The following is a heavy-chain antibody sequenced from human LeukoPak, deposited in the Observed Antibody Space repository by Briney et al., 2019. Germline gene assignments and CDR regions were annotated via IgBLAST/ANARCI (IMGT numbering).Heavy chain of an antibody. V-gene: IGHV3-48*03. Sequence: PGGSLRLSCAASGFTFSSYEMNWVRQAPGKGLEWVSYISSSGSTIYYADSVKGRFTISRDNAKNSLYLQMNSLRAEDTAVYYCARGYYGSGSTQFDYWGQGTLVTVSS. D-gene: IGHD3-10*01. CDR2: ISSSGSTI. J-gene: IGHJ4*02. CDR3: ARGYYGSGSTQFDY. CDR1: GFTFSSYE.